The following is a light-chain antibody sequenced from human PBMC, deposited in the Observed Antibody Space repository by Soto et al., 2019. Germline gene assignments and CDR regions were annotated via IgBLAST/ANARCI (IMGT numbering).Light chain of an antibody. V-gene: IGKV3-15*01. CDR2: GAT. J-gene: IGKJ1*01. CDR1: QSVSIL. Sequence: EIVMTQSPATLSVSPGERATLSFMSSQSVSILLSWYHQKPGQAPRLLIPGATTRATGIPARVSGSGSGTDFTLTIDSLQPEDFATYFCQQTNTAPWTFGQGTKVDIK. CDR3: QQTNTAPWT.